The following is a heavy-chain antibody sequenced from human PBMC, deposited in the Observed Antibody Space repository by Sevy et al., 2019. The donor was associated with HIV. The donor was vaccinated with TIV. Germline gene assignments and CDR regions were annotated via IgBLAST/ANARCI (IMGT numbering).Heavy chain of an antibody. D-gene: IGHD6-13*01. Sequence: GGSLRLSCAASGFTFSSYWMSWVRQAPGKGLEWVANIKQDGSEKYYVDPVKGRLTISRDNAKNSRYLQMNSLRAEDTAVYYCAREGGYSSSPAEYFQHWGQGTLVTVSS. CDR1: GFTFSSYW. CDR2: IKQDGSEK. J-gene: IGHJ1*01. V-gene: IGHV3-7*01. CDR3: AREGGYSSSPAEYFQH.